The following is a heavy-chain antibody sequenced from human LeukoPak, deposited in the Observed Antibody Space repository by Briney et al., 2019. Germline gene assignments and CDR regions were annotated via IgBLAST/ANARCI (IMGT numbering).Heavy chain of an antibody. J-gene: IGHJ6*02. CDR3: ASGYSSDQLPHYYYYGMDV. D-gene: IGHD6-19*01. Sequence: WASVKVSCTASGGTFSSYAISWVRQAPGQGLEWMGGIIPIFGTANYAQKFQGRVTITADESTSTAYMELSSLRSEDTAVYYCASGYSSDQLPHYYYYGMDVWGQGTTVTVSS. CDR2: IIPIFGTA. V-gene: IGHV1-69*13. CDR1: GGTFSSYA.